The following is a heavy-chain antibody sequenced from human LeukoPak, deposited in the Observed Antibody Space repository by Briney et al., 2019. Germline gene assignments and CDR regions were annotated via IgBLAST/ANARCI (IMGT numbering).Heavy chain of an antibody. CDR3: ARRLSTRSYYLDD. J-gene: IGHJ4*02. CDR1: GGSISISSDY. Sequence: SETLSLTCTVSGGSISISSDYWGWIRQPPGKGLEWIGDIYYSGTTNYNPSLKSRVTMSVDTSKNQFSLKLNSATAADTTVYYCARRLSTRSYYLDDWGQGTLVTVSS. D-gene: IGHD2/OR15-2a*01. V-gene: IGHV4-39*01. CDR2: IYYSGTT.